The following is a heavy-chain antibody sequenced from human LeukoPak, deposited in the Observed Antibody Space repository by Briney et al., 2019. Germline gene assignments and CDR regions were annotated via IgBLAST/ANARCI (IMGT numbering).Heavy chain of an antibody. V-gene: IGHV4-4*07. Sequence: SETLSLTCTVSGGSDTTHNWSWIRQPAGKGMEWIGCIYTSGSTSYNPSLKSRVTISGDWSKKQFSLRLSSVTAADTAMYYCTRGDGWYYPWGQGILVTVSS. CDR2: IYTSGST. D-gene: IGHD2-21*01. CDR1: GGSDTTHN. CDR3: TRGDGWYYP. J-gene: IGHJ5*02.